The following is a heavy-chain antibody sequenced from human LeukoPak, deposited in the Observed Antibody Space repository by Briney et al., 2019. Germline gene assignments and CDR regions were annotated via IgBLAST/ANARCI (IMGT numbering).Heavy chain of an antibody. V-gene: IGHV1-69*06. CDR1: GGTFSSYA. J-gene: IGHJ4*02. CDR2: IIPIFGTA. CDR3: ARDVGYYDYVWGSYRYTPPDY. D-gene: IGHD3-16*02. Sequence: ASVKVSCKASGGTFSSYAISWVRQAPGQGLEWMGGIIPIFGTANYAQKFQGRVTITADKSTSTAYMELSSLRSEDTAVYYCARDVGYYDYVWGSYRYTPPDYWGQGTLVTVSS.